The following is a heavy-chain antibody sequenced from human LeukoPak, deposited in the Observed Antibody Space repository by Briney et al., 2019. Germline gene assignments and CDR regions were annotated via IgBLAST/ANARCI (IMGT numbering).Heavy chain of an antibody. CDR3: TRGGWLRFDY. CDR2: VFSSGST. D-gene: IGHD5-12*01. CDR1: GVSMRGYY. Sequence: SETLSLTCTVSGVSMRGYYWSWIRQPPGKGLEWIGYVFSSGSTDYNPSLKSRVTMSVVTSRNQFSLNLRPVTAADTAVYYCTRGGWLRFDYWGQGILVTVSS. J-gene: IGHJ4*02. V-gene: IGHV4-59*01.